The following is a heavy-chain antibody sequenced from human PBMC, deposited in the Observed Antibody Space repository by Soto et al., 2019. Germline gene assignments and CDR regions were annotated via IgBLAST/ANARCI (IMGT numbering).Heavy chain of an antibody. Sequence: QITLKEAGPSLVKPTQPLTLTCSFSGFSLITSGVGVGWIRQPPGKALEWLALIYWDDDKGYRTSLKSRLTITKDTSKNQVVLTMTNMDPADTATYYCSHTMAPRIFDYWCQGTLVTVSS. V-gene: IGHV2-5*02. CDR1: GFSLITSGVG. J-gene: IGHJ4*02. CDR2: IYWDDDK. D-gene: IGHD5-12*01. CDR3: SHTMAPRIFDY.